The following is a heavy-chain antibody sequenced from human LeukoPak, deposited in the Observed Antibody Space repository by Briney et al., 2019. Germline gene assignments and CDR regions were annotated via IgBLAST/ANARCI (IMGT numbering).Heavy chain of an antibody. CDR2: IRSKAYGGTT. CDR1: GFTFGDYA. V-gene: IGHV3-49*04. Sequence: GGSLRLSCTASGFTFGDYAMSWVRQAPGKGLEWVGFIRSKAYGGTTEYAASVKGRFTNSRDDSKSIAYLQMNSLKTEYTAVXXXXRVLLWFGGHMDVWGKGTTVTISS. CDR3: XRVLLWFGGHMDV. D-gene: IGHD3-10*01. J-gene: IGHJ6*03.